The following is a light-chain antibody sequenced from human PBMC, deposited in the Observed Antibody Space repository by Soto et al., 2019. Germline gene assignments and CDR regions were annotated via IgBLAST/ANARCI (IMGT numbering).Light chain of an antibody. CDR1: SGDVGTYDY. CDR2: DVS. CDR3: NSYLTKTVA. V-gene: IGLV2-14*03. Sequence: QSALTQPASVSGSLGQSITISCTGTSGDVGTYDYVSWYQQHPGKAPKLMIFDVSSRPSGISTRFSGSKSGNTASLTISGLQAEDGADYCCNSYLTKTVAFGGGTQLSVL. J-gene: IGLJ2*01.